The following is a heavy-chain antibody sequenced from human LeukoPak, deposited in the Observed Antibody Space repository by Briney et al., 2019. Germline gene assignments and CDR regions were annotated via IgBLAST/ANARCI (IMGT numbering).Heavy chain of an antibody. V-gene: IGHV4-34*01. CDR2: INHSGST. CDR1: GGSFSGYY. CDR3: ARGAAAGTVIYYYYYYMDV. D-gene: IGHD6-13*01. J-gene: IGHJ6*03. Sequence: SETLSLTCAVYGGSFSGYYWSWIRQPPGKGLEWIGEINHSGSTNYNPSLKSRVTISVDTSKNQFSLKLSSVTAADTAVYYCARGAAAGTVIYYYYYYMDVWGKGTTVTVSS.